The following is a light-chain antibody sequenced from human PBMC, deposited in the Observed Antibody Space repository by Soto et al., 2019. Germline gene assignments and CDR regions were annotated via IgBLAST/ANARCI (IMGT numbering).Light chain of an antibody. Sequence: ECVLTQSPGTLSLSPGARATLSCRASQTVSNNYLAWYQHKPGQAPRLLIYDASSRATGIPDRFSGGGSGTDFTLTISRLEPEDFAVYYCQQFSSCPLTFGGGTKV. V-gene: IGKV3-20*01. J-gene: IGKJ4*01. CDR1: QTVSNNY. CDR3: QQFSSCPLT. CDR2: DAS.